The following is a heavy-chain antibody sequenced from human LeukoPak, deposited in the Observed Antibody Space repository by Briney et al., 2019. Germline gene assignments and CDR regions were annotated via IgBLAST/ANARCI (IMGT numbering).Heavy chain of an antibody. CDR1: GGSFSGYY. V-gene: IGHV4-59*08. D-gene: IGHD2-15*01. J-gene: IGHJ5*02. Sequence: SETLSLTCAVYGGSFSGYYWSWIRQPPGKGLEWIGYIYYSGSTNYNPSLKSRVTISVDTSKNQFSLKLSSVTAADTAVYYCARHLGYCSGGSCYSWFDPWGQGTLVTVSS. CDR3: ARHLGYCSGGSCYSWFDP. CDR2: IYYSGST.